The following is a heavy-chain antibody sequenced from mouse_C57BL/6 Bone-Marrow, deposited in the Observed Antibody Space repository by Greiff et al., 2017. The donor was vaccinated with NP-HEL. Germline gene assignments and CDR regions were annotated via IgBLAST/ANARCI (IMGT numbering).Heavy chain of an antibody. Sequence: QVQLQQPGAELVMPGASGYTFTSYWMHWVKQRPGQGLEWIGEIDPSDSYTNYNQKFKGKSTLTVDKSSSTAYMQLSSLTSDDSAVYYCARRGTTVVDPLDYWGQGTTRTVSS. D-gene: IGHD1-1*01. CDR3: ARRGTTVVDPLDY. CDR1: GYTFTSYW. V-gene: IGHV1-69*01. CDR2: IDPSDSYT. J-gene: IGHJ2*01.